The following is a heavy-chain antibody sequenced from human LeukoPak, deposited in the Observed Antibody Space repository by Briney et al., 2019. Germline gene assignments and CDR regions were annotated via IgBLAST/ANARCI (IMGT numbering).Heavy chain of an antibody. V-gene: IGHV4-4*07. J-gene: IGHJ4*02. CDR3: ASGIQWTGNNY. Sequence: PSETLSLTCTVSGGSMSSYYWSWLRQPAGKGLEWVGRMYLSGETNYNPSLRGRVTMSLDTSRNHFSLRLTSATAADTAVYYCASGIQWTGNNYWGQGTLVTVSS. D-gene: IGHD3/OR15-3a*01. CDR2: MYLSGET. CDR1: GGSMSSYY.